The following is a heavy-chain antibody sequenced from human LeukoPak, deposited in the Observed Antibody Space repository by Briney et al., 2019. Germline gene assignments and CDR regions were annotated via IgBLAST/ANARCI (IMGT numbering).Heavy chain of an antibody. CDR1: GGSISSGDYY. J-gene: IGHJ4*02. CDR2: IYYSGST. CDR3: ARVRPQLVPHY. D-gene: IGHD6-6*01. V-gene: IGHV4-30-4*01. Sequence: SETLSLTCTVSGGSISSGDYYWSWIRQPPGKGLEWSGYIYYSGSTYYNPSLKSRVTISVDTSKNQFSLKLSSVTAADTAVYYCARVRPQLVPHYWGQGTLVTVSS.